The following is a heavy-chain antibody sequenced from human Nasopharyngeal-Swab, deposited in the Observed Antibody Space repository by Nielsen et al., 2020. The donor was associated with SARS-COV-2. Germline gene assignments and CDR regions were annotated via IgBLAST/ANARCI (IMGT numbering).Heavy chain of an antibody. CDR2: IYYRGST. D-gene: IGHD3-3*01. Sequence: SETLSLTCTVSGGSISSSTYYWGWIRQPPGKGLEWIGSIYYRGSTYYNPSLKSRVTISVDTSKNQFSLKLSSVTAADTAVYYCASSFGVVIMDVWGKGTTVTVSS. CDR1: GGSISSSTYY. CDR3: ASSFGVVIMDV. J-gene: IGHJ6*03. V-gene: IGHV4-39*07.